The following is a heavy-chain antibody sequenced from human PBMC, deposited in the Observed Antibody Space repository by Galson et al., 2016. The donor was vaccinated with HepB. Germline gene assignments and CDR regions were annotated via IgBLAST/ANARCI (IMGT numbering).Heavy chain of an antibody. CDR3: ARGGMGRQWFGESDYFQH. CDR2: IIPRFATA. CDR1: GGTFSSDA. V-gene: IGHV1-69*13. D-gene: IGHD3-10*01. J-gene: IGHJ1*01. Sequence: SVKVSCKASGGTFSSDAISWVRQAPGQGLEWMGGIIPRFATANYAHKFQGRVTITAVESTSTAYMELSSLRSEDTAVYYCARGGMGRQWFGESDYFQHWGQGTLVTVSS.